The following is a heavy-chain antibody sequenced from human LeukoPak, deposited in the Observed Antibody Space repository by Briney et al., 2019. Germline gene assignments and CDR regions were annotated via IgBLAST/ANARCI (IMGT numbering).Heavy chain of an antibody. V-gene: IGHV3-53*01. D-gene: IGHD2/OR15-2a*01. J-gene: IGHJ3*02. CDR3: ARERRGIDRAFDI. CDR2: IYSGGST. Sequence: GGSLRLSCAASGFTVSSNYMSWVRQAPGKGLEWVSVIYSGGSTYYTDSVKGRFTISRDNSKNTLYLQMNSLRAEDTAVYYCARERRGIDRAFDIWGQGTMVTVSS. CDR1: GFTVSSNY.